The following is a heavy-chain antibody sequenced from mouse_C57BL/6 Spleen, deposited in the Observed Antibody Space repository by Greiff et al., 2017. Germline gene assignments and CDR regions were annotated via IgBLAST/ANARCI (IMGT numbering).Heavy chain of an antibody. D-gene: IGHD2-5*01. V-gene: IGHV1-54*01. Sequence: VKLQQSGAELVRPGTSVKVSCKASGYAFTNYLIEWVKQRPGQGLEWIGVINPGSGGTNYNEKFKGKATLTADKSSSTAYMQLSSLTSEDSAVYFCARGESNSFAYWGQGTLVTVSA. CDR3: ARGESNSFAY. CDR1: GYAFTNYL. J-gene: IGHJ3*01. CDR2: INPGSGGT.